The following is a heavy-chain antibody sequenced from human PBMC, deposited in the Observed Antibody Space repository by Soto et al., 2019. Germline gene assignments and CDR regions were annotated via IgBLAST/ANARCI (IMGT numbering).Heavy chain of an antibody. CDR3: ARDLTAAGRAVAAD. Sequence: QLVQSGAEVKTPGASVKVSCKASGYTFINYGITWVRQAPGQGLEWMGWISPYYGNTNYAQRLQGRVTLTTDTSPNTAYMELGGLRSDDKAVYYRARDLTAAGRAVAADLGQGTLVTVSS. CDR1: GYTFINYG. J-gene: IGHJ4*02. CDR2: ISPYYGNT. V-gene: IGHV1-18*01. D-gene: IGHD6-13*01.